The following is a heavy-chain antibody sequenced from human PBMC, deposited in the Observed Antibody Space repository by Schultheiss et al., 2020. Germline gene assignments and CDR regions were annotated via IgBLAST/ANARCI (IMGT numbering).Heavy chain of an antibody. Sequence: ASVKVSCKAFGSTFTSYGISWVRQAPGQGLEWMGWMNPNSGGTNYAQKVQGRVTMSTDTSTSTAYMELRSLRSDDTAVYYCARGSIAVADFDYWGQGTLVTVSS. CDR3: ARGSIAVADFDY. CDR1: GSTFTSYG. J-gene: IGHJ4*02. V-gene: IGHV1-18*01. CDR2: MNPNSGGT. D-gene: IGHD6-19*01.